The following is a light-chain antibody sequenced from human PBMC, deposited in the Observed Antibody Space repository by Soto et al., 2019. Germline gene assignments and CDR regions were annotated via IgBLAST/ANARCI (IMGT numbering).Light chain of an antibody. CDR3: SHAGGNNVI. J-gene: IGLJ2*01. Sequence: QSVLTQPPSASGSPGQSVTISCTGTSSDVGSFVFVSWYQQHPGNAPKLIMYEVTKRPSGVPDRFSGSKSGNTASLTVSGLQVEDEADYYCSHAGGNNVIFGGGTQLTVL. V-gene: IGLV2-8*01. CDR2: EVT. CDR1: SSDVGSFVF.